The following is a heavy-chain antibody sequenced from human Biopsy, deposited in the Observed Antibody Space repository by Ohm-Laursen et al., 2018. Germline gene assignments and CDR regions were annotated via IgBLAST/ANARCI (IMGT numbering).Heavy chain of an antibody. Sequence: SLRLSCAASGFPFSDYWMTWVRQAPGKGPEWVANINEDGSQKYYLDSVQGRFTFSRDNARKTLFLQMNSLRPEDTALYYCVKDRGGARASFHYWGQGIRVAVSS. J-gene: IGHJ4*02. CDR3: VKDRGGARASFHY. D-gene: IGHD3-16*01. CDR1: GFPFSDYW. CDR2: INEDGSQK. V-gene: IGHV3-7*03.